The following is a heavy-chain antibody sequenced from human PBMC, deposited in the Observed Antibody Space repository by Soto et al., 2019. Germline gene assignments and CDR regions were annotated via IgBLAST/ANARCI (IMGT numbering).Heavy chain of an antibody. CDR1: GFTFSRFE. V-gene: IGHV3-48*03. J-gene: IGHJ4*02. Sequence: PGGSLRLSCAASGFTFSRFELHWVRQAPEKGLEWISYISSSGSTAYYASSVEGRFTISRDNANNSVYLQMDSLRAEDTALYYCTRAAWFPYLSFYWGQGALVTVSS. CDR2: ISSSGSTA. D-gene: IGHD3-10*01. CDR3: TRAAWFPYLSFY.